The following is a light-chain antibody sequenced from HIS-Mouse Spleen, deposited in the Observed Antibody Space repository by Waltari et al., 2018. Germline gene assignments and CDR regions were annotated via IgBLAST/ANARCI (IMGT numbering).Light chain of an antibody. J-gene: IGLJ2*01. CDR3: CSYAGSSPYVV. CDR2: EGS. CDR1: SSDVGSYNL. V-gene: IGLV2-23*01. Sequence: QSALTQPASVSGSPGQSITISCTGTSSDVGSYNLVSWYQQHPGKAPKLMIYEGSKRPSGVSNRFYGSKSGNTASLTISGLQAEDEADYYCCSYAGSSPYVVFGGGTKLTVL.